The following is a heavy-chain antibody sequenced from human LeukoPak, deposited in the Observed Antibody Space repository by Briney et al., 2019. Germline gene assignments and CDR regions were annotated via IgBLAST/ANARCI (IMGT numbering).Heavy chain of an antibody. V-gene: IGHV1-69*13. CDR2: IIPIFGTA. CDR1: GGTFSSYA. D-gene: IGHD3-3*01. J-gene: IGHJ5*02. CDR3: ARDGWSGYYTEEVRNWFDP. Sequence: SVKVSCKASGGTFSSYAISWVRQAPGQGLEWMGGIIPIFGTANYAQKFQGRVTITADESTNTAYMELSSLRSEDTAVYYCARDGWSGYYTEEVRNWFDPWGQGTLVTVSS.